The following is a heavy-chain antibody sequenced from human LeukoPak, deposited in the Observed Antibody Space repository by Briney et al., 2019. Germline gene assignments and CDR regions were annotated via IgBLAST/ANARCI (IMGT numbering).Heavy chain of an antibody. J-gene: IGHJ4*02. CDR2: IYYSGST. D-gene: IGHD2-2*01. V-gene: IGHV4-31*03. CDR3: ARTPAAIGYYFDY. Sequence: LETVSRTCSVCGGYVRSGGYCCRRISKHQGKGLEWIGYIYYSGSTYYNPSLKSRVTISVDTSKNQFSLKLSSVTAADTAVYYCARTPAAIGYYFDYWGQGTLVTVSS. CDR1: GGYVRSGGYC.